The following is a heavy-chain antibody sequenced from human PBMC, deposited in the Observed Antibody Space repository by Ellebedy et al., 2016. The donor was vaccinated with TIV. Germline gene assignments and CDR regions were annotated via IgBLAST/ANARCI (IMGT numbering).Heavy chain of an antibody. V-gene: IGHV1-3*01. CDR2: INAGNGNT. D-gene: IGHD3-22*01. CDR3: ARSITMIVPSLTPMDV. CDR1: GYTFTSYA. Sequence: ASVKVSXXASGYTFTSYAMHWVRQAPGQRLEWMGWINAGNGNTKYSQKFQGRVTITRDTSASTAYMELSSLRSEDTAVYYCARSITMIVPSLTPMDVWGQGTTVTVSS. J-gene: IGHJ6*02.